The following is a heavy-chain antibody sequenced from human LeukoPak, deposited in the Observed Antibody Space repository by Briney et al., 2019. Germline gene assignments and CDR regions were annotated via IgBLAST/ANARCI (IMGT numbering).Heavy chain of an antibody. Sequence: SDTLSLTCAVSGYSISSSNWWGWIRQSPGNGLEWIGYIHYSGSTNYNPSLESRVTMSLDTSRNQFSLGLNSLTAADTAVYFCARLGNEAVANPPHWGQGTLVTVSS. CDR2: IHYSGST. V-gene: IGHV4-28*01. J-gene: IGHJ1*01. CDR3: ARLGNEAVANPPH. CDR1: GYSISSSNW. D-gene: IGHD6-19*01.